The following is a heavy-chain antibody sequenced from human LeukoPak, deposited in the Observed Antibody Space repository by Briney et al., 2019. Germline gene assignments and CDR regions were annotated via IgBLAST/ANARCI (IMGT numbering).Heavy chain of an antibody. Sequence: SQTLSLTCTVSGGSISSGSYYWSWIRQPPGKGLEWIGYIYYSGSTNYNPSLKSRVTISVDTSKNQFSLKLSSVTAADTAVYYCARVVVEWGFAFDIWGQGTMVTVSS. J-gene: IGHJ3*02. CDR1: GGSISSGSYY. D-gene: IGHD2-21*01. CDR2: IYYSGST. V-gene: IGHV4-61*01. CDR3: ARVVVEWGFAFDI.